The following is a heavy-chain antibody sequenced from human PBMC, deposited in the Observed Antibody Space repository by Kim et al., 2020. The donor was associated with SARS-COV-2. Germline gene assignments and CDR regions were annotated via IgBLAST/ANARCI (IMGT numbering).Heavy chain of an antibody. V-gene: IGHV4-34*01. J-gene: IGHJ4*02. D-gene: IGHD3-22*01. CDR3: ARGLYYYDSSGSSPSDY. Sequence: LKSRVTISVDTSKNQFSLKLSSGTAADTAVYYCARGLYYYDSSGSSPSDYWGQGTLVTVSS.